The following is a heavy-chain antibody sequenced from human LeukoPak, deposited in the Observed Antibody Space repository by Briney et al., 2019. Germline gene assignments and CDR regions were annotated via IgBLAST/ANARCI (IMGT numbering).Heavy chain of an antibody. V-gene: IGHV3-53*01. J-gene: IGHJ3*01. Sequence: GGSLRLSCAASGFTVRSSYMSWVRQAPGKGLGWVSVIYSGGSPDYADSAKGRFTISSDNSKNTLYLQMNSLRVEDTAVYYCARDGADNSGYYFGSLWGQGTMVTVSS. CDR2: IYSGGSP. CDR1: GFTVRSSY. D-gene: IGHD3-22*01. CDR3: ARDGADNSGYYFGSL.